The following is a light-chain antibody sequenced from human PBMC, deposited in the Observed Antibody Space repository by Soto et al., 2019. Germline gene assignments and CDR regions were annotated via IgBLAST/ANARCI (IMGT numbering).Light chain of an antibody. CDR2: DAS. CDR1: QSISSW. J-gene: IGKJ4*01. Sequence: DIQMTQTPSSLSASVGDRVTITCRASQSISSWLVWYQHKPGKGPKLLIYDASSLESGVPSRFSAYGSGTEFTLTISSLQPDDFATYYCQHYNSFSFGGGTKVDIK. CDR3: QHYNSFS. V-gene: IGKV1-5*01.